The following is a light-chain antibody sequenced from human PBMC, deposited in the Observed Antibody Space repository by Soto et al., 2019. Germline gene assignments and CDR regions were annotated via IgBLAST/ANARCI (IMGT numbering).Light chain of an antibody. V-gene: IGLV2-14*01. CDR1: SSDVGGYKF. CDR2: EVS. Sequence: QSALTQPASVSGSPGQSITISCTGTSSDVGGYKFVSWHQQHPGKAPKLMIYEVSTRPSGISDRFSGSKSGNTASLTISGLQAEDEADYYCSSYTSSSTGVFGGGTQLTVL. J-gene: IGLJ3*02. CDR3: SSYTSSSTGV.